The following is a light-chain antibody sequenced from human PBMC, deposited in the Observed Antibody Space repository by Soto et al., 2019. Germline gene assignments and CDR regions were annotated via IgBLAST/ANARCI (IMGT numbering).Light chain of an antibody. Sequence: EIAMTQSPATLSVSPGERATLSCRASQSVDSKLAWYQQKPGQGPRLLIYGASNRATGIPARFSGSGSGTEFTLTISSLQSEDFAVYYCQHYSTCPWTFGQGTKVEIK. CDR2: GAS. J-gene: IGKJ1*01. CDR3: QHYSTCPWT. CDR1: QSVDSK. V-gene: IGKV3-15*01.